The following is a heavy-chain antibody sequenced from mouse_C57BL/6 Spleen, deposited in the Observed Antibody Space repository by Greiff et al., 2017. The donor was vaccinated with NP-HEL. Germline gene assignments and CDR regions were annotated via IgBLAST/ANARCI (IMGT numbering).Heavy chain of an antibody. CDR3: ARETIYYGSSPAWFAY. J-gene: IGHJ3*01. CDR2: IDPSDSYT. CDR1: GYTFTSYW. D-gene: IGHD1-1*01. V-gene: IGHV1-59*01. Sequence: QVQLQQPGAELVRPGTSVKLSCKASGYTFTSYWMHWVKQRPGQGLEWIGVIDPSDSYTNYNQKFKGNATLTVDTSSSTAYMQLSSLTSEDSAVYYCARETIYYGSSPAWFAYWGQGTLVTVSA.